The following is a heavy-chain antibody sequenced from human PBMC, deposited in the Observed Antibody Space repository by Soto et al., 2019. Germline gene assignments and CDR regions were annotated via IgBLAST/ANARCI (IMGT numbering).Heavy chain of an antibody. V-gene: IGHV3-74*01. CDR3: ARGALGSYYNAY. CDR1: GVTFSTYW. D-gene: IGHD3-10*01. J-gene: IGHJ4*01. Sequence: EVQLEASGGVLVQSGGSLRLSCAASGVTFSTYWIHWVRHAPGTGLVWVSRIKGDGSSINYADSVKGRFTISRDNARDTVFLQTHDLGAEDTPVYYCARGALGSYYNAYWGHGTLVTISS. CDR2: IKGDGSSI.